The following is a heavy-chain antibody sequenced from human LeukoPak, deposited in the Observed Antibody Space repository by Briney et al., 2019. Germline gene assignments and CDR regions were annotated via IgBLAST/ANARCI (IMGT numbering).Heavy chain of an antibody. Sequence: ASVKVSCKASGYTFTVYYMHWVRQAPGQGLEWMGWINPNSGGTNYAQKFQGRVTMTRDTSISTAYMELSRLRSDDTAVYYCARDNWNYDSLFDYWGQGTLVTVSS. CDR3: ARDNWNYDSLFDY. CDR2: INPNSGGT. D-gene: IGHD1-7*01. CDR1: GYTFTVYY. V-gene: IGHV1-2*02. J-gene: IGHJ4*02.